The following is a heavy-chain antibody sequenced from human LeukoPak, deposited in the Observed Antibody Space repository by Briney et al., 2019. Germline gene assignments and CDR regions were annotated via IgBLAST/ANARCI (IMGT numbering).Heavy chain of an antibody. Sequence: SQTLSLTCTVSGGSISSGGYYWSWIRQHPGKGLEWIGYIHYSGSTYYNPSLKSRVTISVDTSKNQFSLKLSSVTAADTAVYYCARDPVVITASDAFDIWGQGTMVTVSS. J-gene: IGHJ3*02. CDR1: GGSISSGGYY. CDR2: IHYSGST. V-gene: IGHV4-31*03. CDR3: ARDPVVITASDAFDI. D-gene: IGHD3-22*01.